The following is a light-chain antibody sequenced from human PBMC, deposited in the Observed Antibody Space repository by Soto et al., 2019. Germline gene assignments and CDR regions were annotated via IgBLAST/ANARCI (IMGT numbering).Light chain of an antibody. V-gene: IGKV3-20*01. CDR3: KQYGSSGT. CDR1: QSVSSSY. CDR2: GTS. Sequence: VLTQSPGTLSLSPGDSATLSCRASQSVSSSYLACYQQKPGQAPRLLIFGTSSRATGIQNRFSGSGSGTDFTLTIRRLEPEDFAVYYCKQYGSSGTFGQGTKVDIK. J-gene: IGKJ1*01.